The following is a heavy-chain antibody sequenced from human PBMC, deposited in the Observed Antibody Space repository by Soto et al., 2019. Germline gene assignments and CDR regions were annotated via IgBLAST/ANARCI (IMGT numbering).Heavy chain of an antibody. CDR3: ARTDRDFYGLDV. V-gene: IGHV3-13*05. CDR2: ISAAGDP. CDR1: GFTFRNYD. J-gene: IGHJ6*02. Sequence: EVQLVESGGGLVQPGGSLRLSCEASGFTFRNYDMHWVRQGTGKGLEWVSGISAAGDPDYGDSVEGRFTISRENAQNSFFLQMNSLRVGDTAVYYCARTDRDFYGLDVWGQGTTVIVSS.